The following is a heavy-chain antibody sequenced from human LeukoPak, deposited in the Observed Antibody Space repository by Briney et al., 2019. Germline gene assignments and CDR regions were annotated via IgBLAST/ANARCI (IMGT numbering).Heavy chain of an antibody. CDR3: ASLGRPYYFDY. D-gene: IGHD3-10*01. CDR2: IIPIFGTA. CDR1: GGTFSSYA. V-gene: IGHV1-69*13. Sequence: ASVKVSCKASGGTFSSYAISWVQQAPGQGLEWMGGIIPIFGTANYAQKFQGRVTITADESTSTAYMELSSLRSEDTAVYYCASLGRPYYFDYWGQGTLVTVSS. J-gene: IGHJ4*02.